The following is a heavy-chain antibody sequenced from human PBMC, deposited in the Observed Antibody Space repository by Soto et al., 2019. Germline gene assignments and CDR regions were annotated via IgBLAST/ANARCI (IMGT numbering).Heavy chain of an antibody. D-gene: IGHD6-13*01. J-gene: IGHJ4*02. CDR1: GFTFDVHG. CDR3: VGDQGASSWSY. CDR2: VWHDGSNK. V-gene: IGHV3-33*01. Sequence: QVQLVESGGGVVQPGMSLRLSCAASGFTFDVHGMHWVRQAPGKGLEWVAIVWHDGSNKFYADSVKGRFSISRDNAKNTVYLQMDCLRAEDTAVYYCVGDQGASSWSYWGQGILFTVSA.